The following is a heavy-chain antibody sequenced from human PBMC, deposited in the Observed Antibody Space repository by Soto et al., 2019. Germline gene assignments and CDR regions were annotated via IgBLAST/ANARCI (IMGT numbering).Heavy chain of an antibody. CDR2: ISFDGSHT. J-gene: IGHJ4*02. V-gene: IGHV3-30*18. Sequence: GGSLRLSCAGSGFTFSNYGLHWVRQAPGKGLDWVSFISFDGSHTYYADSVKGRFTISRDNSNHLLYLQMDSLTTEDTAVYYCPKDGAPRKWRRSSCHPAGAYWGQGTLVTVSS. D-gene: IGHD2-15*01. CDR3: PKDGAPRKWRRSSCHPAGAY. CDR1: GFTFSNYG.